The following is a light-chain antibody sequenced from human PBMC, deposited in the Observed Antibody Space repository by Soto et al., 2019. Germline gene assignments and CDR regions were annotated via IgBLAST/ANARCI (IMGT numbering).Light chain of an antibody. V-gene: IGKV3-15*01. CDR3: QQYNNWTLT. CDR1: QSVSGN. CDR2: GAS. J-gene: IGKJ4*01. Sequence: EIVMTQSPATLSVSPGERATLSCRASQSVSGNLAWYQQKPCQPPRLLIYGASTRATGIPARFSGSGSGTECTHTISSLQSEDFAVYYCQQYNNWTLTFGGGTKVEIK.